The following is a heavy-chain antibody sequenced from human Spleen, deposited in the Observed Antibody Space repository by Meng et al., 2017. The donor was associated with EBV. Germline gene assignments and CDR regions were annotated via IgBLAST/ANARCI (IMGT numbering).Heavy chain of an antibody. D-gene: IGHD3-10*01. J-gene: IGHJ4*02. CDR3: AHSSWFTVDFDS. CDR1: GFSLSTSGVG. CDR2: IYRDDEK. Sequence: HITLQESGPTLVKPTQTLTLTCSVSGFSLSTSGVGVGWIRQPPGKALEWLALIYRDDEKRYSPSLESRLTITKDTSKNQVVLTMTNMDPVDTATYYCAHSSWFTVDFDSWGQGTLVTVSS. V-gene: IGHV2-5*02.